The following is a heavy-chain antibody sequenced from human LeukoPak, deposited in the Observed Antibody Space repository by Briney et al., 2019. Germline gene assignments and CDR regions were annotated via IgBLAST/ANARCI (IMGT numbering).Heavy chain of an antibody. CDR2: ISSSSSPI. D-gene: IGHD2-21*01. CDR3: AKDLFLWYFDL. CDR1: GFTFSSYS. V-gene: IGHV3-48*01. J-gene: IGHJ2*01. Sequence: GGSLRLSCAASGFTFSSYSMNWVRQAPGKGLEWVSYISSSSSPIYYADSVKGRFTISRDNAKNSLYLQVNSLRAEDTAVYYCAKDLFLWYFDLWGRGTLVTVSS.